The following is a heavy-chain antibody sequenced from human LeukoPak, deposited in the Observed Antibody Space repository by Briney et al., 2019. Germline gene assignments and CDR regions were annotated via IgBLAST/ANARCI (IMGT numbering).Heavy chain of an antibody. V-gene: IGHV1-18*01. CDR1: GYTFTNYG. Sequence: ASVKVSCKASGYTFTNYGIIWVRQAPGQGLEWVGWISPSNGHTNYAQKLQDRVTMTTYTSTSTVYMELRSLRSDDTAVYYCAAYDFWSGYPLDPWGQGTLVTVSS. J-gene: IGHJ5*02. CDR2: ISPSNGHT. D-gene: IGHD3-3*01. CDR3: AAYDFWSGYPLDP.